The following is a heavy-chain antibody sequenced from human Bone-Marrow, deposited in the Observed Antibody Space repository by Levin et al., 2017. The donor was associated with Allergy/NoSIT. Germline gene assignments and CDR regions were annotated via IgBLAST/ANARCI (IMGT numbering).Heavy chain of an antibody. D-gene: IGHD4-17*01. V-gene: IGHV4-59*01. J-gene: IGHJ4*02. CDR1: GGSISNFY. CDR3: ARGAGYGDYFDS. CDR2: VHYTRSS. Sequence: SETLSLTCAVSGGSISNFYWTWIRQTPGVGLEWIGHVHYTRSSTYNPSLKTRLTISVDTSRNQFSLSLRPLSSAATAVYYCARGAGYGDYFDSWGQGTLVTVSS.